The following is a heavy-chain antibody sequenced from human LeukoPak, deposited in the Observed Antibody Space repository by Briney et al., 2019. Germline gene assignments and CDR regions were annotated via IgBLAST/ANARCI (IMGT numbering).Heavy chain of an antibody. J-gene: IGHJ4*02. V-gene: IGHV3-21*06. CDR2: ISSSSSYI. CDR3: ATSALNQAVVGRSPLQDY. D-gene: IGHD6-19*01. CDR1: GFTFSSYA. Sequence: PGGSLRLSCAASGFTFSSYAMTWVRQAPGKGLEWVSSISSSSSYIYYVDSLEGRFTISRDNAKNSLYLQMNSLRAEDTAVYYCATSALNQAVVGRSPLQDYWGQGTLVTVSS.